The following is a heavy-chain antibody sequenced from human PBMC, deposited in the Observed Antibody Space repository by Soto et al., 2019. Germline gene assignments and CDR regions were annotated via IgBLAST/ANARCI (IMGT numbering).Heavy chain of an antibody. Sequence: PSETLSLTCTVSGDYIRSYYWSWIRQPPGKGLEWIGYIYYSGSTNYNPSLKSRVTISVDTSKNQFSLKLSSVTAADTAVYYCARSGHYYYMDVWGKGTTVTVSS. CDR1: GDYIRSYY. CDR3: ARSGHYYYMDV. CDR2: IYYSGST. D-gene: IGHD3-10*01. V-gene: IGHV4-59*01. J-gene: IGHJ6*03.